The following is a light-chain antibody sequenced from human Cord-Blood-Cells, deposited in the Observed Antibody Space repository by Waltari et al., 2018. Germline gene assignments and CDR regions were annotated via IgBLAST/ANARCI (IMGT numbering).Light chain of an antibody. CDR2: GAS. Sequence: EIVMTQSPATLSVSPGERATLSCRASQSVSSNLAWYQQKPGQVPRLLIYGASTRATGIPARFIGSGSGTEFTLTISSLQSEDFAVYYCQQYNNWPPLTFGGGTKVEIK. CDR3: QQYNNWPPLT. CDR1: QSVSSN. V-gene: IGKV3-15*01. J-gene: IGKJ4*01.